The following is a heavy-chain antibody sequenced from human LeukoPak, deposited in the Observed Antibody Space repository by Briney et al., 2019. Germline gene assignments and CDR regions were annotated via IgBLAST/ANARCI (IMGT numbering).Heavy chain of an antibody. CDR2: IYSGDST. V-gene: IGHV3-53*01. J-gene: IGHJ4*02. CDR1: GVTVSSKY. D-gene: IGHD3-22*01. CDR3: ARDRHKYNYDSGGYPPY. Sequence: GGSLRLSCAASGVTVSSKYMSWVRQAPGKGLEWVSVIYSGDSTQYADSVKGRFTISRDNSKNSLYLQMNTLRAEDTAVYYCARDRHKYNYDSGGYPPYWGQGTLVTVSS.